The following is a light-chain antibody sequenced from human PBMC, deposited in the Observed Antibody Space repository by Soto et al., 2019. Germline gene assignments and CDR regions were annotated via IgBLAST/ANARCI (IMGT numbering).Light chain of an antibody. CDR1: QSVSSY. V-gene: IGKV3-11*01. Sequence: EIVLSQSPATLSLSPGERATLSCRASQSVSSYLAWYQHIPGQAPRLLIYDASKRATGIPARFSGSGSGTDFTLTISSLEPDDFAVYYCQQRSNWPPTWTFGQGTKVKVK. CDR2: DAS. J-gene: IGKJ1*01. CDR3: QQRSNWPPTWT.